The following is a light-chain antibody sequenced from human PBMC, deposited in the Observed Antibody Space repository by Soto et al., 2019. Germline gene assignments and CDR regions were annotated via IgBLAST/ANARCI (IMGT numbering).Light chain of an antibody. J-gene: IGLJ2*01. Sequence: QSALTQPASVSGSPGQSITISCTGTSSDVGGYNYVSWYQQHPGKVPKLIIYEVSNRPPGVSNRFSGSKSGNTASLTISGLPAEDDADYYCSSYTTSSTLLFGGGTKLTVL. CDR3: SSYTTSSTLL. CDR1: SSDVGGYNY. V-gene: IGLV2-14*01. CDR2: EVS.